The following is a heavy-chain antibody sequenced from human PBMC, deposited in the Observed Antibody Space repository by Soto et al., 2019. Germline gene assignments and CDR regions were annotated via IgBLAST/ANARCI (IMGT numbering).Heavy chain of an antibody. CDR1: GFSFSSYG. CDR3: ARDLGPDYSRGY. CDR2: ISDTGSSI. V-gene: IGHV3-48*03. Sequence: VRLVESWGGLVSPGGSLRLSCAASGFSFSSYGLNWVRQAAGRGLEWISYISDTGSSIYYVDTVKGRFTASRDNAKNSVYLQMNSLRAEDTAVYYCARDLGPDYSRGYWGQGTLVTVSS. J-gene: IGHJ4*02. D-gene: IGHD4-4*01.